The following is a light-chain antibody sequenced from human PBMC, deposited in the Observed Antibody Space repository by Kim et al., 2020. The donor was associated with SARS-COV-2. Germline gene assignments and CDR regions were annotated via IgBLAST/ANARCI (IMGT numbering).Light chain of an antibody. V-gene: IGKV2-28*01. CDR1: QSPLYSNGFNY. CDR2: LGS. Sequence: DIVMTLSPLSLSVTPGEPASISCRSSQSPLYSNGFNYLDWYLQKPGQSPQLLIYLGSNRASGAPDRFSGSGSGTDFTLKISRVEAEDVGVYYCMQTLQTPRTFGQGTKLEI. CDR3: MQTLQTPRT. J-gene: IGKJ2*01.